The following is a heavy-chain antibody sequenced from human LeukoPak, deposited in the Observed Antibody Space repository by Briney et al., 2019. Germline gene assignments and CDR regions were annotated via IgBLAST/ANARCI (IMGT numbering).Heavy chain of an antibody. CDR2: IYSGGST. Sequence: GGSLRLSCAASGFTVSSNYMSWVRQAPGKGLEWVSVIYSGGSTYYADSVKGRFTISRDNSKNTLYLQMNSLRAEDTAVYYGARDQEGATEYYYYGMDVWGQGTTVTVSS. CDR1: GFTVSSNY. CDR3: ARDQEGATEYYYYGMDV. J-gene: IGHJ6*02. V-gene: IGHV3-53*01. D-gene: IGHD1-26*01.